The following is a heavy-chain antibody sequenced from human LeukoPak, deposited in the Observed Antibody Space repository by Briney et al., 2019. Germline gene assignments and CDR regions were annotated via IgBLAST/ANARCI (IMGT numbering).Heavy chain of an antibody. CDR3: ARGRVSSSTWYSTYYNYFYMDV. CDR2: VDHTGST. V-gene: IGHV4-59*01. CDR1: DDSITMYY. Sequence: TSETLSPTCSVSDDSITMYYWTWIRQPPGKGLEWIGYVDHTGSTNFNPSLNGRVSISRDTTKNLFSLRLRSVTAADTAVYFCARGRVSSSTWYSTYYNYFYMDVWGKGTTVTVSS. D-gene: IGHD1-1*01. J-gene: IGHJ6*03.